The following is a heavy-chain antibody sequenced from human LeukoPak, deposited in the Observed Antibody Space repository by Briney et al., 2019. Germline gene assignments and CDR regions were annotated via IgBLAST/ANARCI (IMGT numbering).Heavy chain of an antibody. CDR2: INAGNGET. CDR3: ARDPDSSSWYRESLD. D-gene: IGHD6-13*01. J-gene: IGHJ4*02. CDR1: GYTFTSYY. Sequence: ASVKVSCKASGYTFTSYYMHWVRQAPGQGLEWMGWINAGNGETKYSQNFQGRVTISSDTSASTAYMELSSLRSEDTAVYYCARDPDSSSWYRESLDWGQGTLVTVSS. V-gene: IGHV1-3*01.